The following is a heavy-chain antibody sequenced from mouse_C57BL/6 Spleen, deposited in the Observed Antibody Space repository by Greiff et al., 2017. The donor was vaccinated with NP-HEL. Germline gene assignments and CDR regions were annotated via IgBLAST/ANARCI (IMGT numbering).Heavy chain of an antibody. CDR3: ASGLGFAY. Sequence: EVQLQQSGPELVKPGASVKISCKASGYTFTDYYMNWVKQSHGKSLEWIGDINPNNGGTSYNQKFKGKATLTVDKSSSTAYMELRSLTSEDSAVYYCASGLGFAYWGQVTLVTVSA. CDR2: INPNNGGT. V-gene: IGHV1-26*01. CDR1: GYTFTDYY. J-gene: IGHJ3*01. D-gene: IGHD3-3*01.